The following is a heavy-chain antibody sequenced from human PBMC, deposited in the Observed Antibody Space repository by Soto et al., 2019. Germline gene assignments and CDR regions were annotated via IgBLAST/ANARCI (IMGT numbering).Heavy chain of an antibody. CDR2: FYYSGST. CDR1: GDSSSSSTYY. Sequence: LLQESGPGLVKPSETLSLTCTVSGDSSSSSTYYWGWIRQPPGKGLERIGSFYYSGSTYYNPSLKSRVTISVDTSKNHCSLNVSSVTAADTAVYYCARGYCSSSSCYEVGWFDPWGQGILV. J-gene: IGHJ5*02. D-gene: IGHD2-2*01. CDR3: ARGYCSSSSCYEVGWFDP. V-gene: IGHV4-39*02.